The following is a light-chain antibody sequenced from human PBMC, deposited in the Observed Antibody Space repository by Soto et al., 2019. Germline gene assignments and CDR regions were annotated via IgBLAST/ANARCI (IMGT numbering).Light chain of an antibody. J-gene: IGKJ3*01. CDR1: HSVSSTY. Sequence: EIVLTQSPGTLSLSPGERATLSCRASHSVSSTYLAWYQQKPGQAPRLLIYGASTRATGIPDRFSGIGSGTDATLTISRLEPEDFAVYYCQHYYGSPPFTFGPGTRVDIK. CDR2: GAS. CDR3: QHYYGSPPFT. V-gene: IGKV3-20*01.